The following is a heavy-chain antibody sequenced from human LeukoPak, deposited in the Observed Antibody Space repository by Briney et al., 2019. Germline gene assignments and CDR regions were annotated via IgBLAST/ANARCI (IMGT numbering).Heavy chain of an antibody. V-gene: IGHV3-23*01. D-gene: IGHD3-16*01. CDR2: INPSGGDT. CDR1: GFTFTDSA. Sequence: PGGSLRLSCAASGFTFTDSAMTWVRQAPGKGLEWVSAINPSGGDTIYTDSVKDRFTIPRDNSKNTLYLQMNSLRGEDTAIYYCAKGGSYASLDYWGQETLVTVSP. CDR3: AKGGSYASLDY. J-gene: IGHJ4*02.